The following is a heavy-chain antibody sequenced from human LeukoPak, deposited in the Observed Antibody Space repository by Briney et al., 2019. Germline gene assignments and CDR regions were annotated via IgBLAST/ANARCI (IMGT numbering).Heavy chain of an antibody. J-gene: IGHJ4*02. Sequence: KPSEALSLTCTVSGGSISSSSYYWGWIRQPPGKGLEWIGSIYYSGSTYYNPSLKSRVTISVDTSKNQFSLKLSSVTAADTAVYYCARPMLDGIAAAGTWADPFDYWGQGTLVTVSS. V-gene: IGHV4-39*01. D-gene: IGHD6-13*01. CDR2: IYYSGST. CDR3: ARPMLDGIAAAGTWADPFDY. CDR1: GGSISSSSYY.